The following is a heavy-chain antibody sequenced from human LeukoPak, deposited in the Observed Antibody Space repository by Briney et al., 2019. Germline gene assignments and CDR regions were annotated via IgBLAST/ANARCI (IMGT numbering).Heavy chain of an antibody. J-gene: IGHJ3*02. CDR2: IYSGGST. Sequence: PGGSLRLSCAAFGFTVSSNYMSWVRQAPGKGLEWVSLIYSGGSTSYADSVKGRFTISRDNSKNTLYLQMNSLTAEDTAVYYCARGGDIVGATRSAFDIWGQGIMVTVSS. V-gene: IGHV3-53*01. D-gene: IGHD1-26*01. CDR1: GFTVSSNY. CDR3: ARGGDIVGATRSAFDI.